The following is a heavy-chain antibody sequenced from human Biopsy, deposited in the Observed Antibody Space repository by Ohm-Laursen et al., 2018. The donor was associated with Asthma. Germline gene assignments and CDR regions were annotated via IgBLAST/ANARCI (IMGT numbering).Heavy chain of an antibody. Sequence: SVTLSLTCAVYGGPFSGHYWTWIRQPPGKGLEWIGEIIHSGNTNYNRSLKSRLTLSVDTPKNQFSLKLSSVTAADTAVYYCARGGYCSGGDCYLRRPSYPVSYFDLWGRGTLVTVSS. V-gene: IGHV4-34*01. CDR2: IIHSGNT. CDR3: ARGGYCSGGDCYLRRPSYPVSYFDL. CDR1: GGPFSGHY. D-gene: IGHD2-15*01. J-gene: IGHJ2*01.